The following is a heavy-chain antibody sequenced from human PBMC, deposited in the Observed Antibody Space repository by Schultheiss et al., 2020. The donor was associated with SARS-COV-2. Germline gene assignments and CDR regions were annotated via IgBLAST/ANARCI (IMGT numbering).Heavy chain of an antibody. CDR3: ARALVERPWTVY. CDR1: GFTFSSYA. J-gene: IGHJ4*02. D-gene: IGHD1-1*01. Sequence: GGSLRLSCAASGFTFSSYAMSWVRQAPGKGLEWVSAISGSGGSTYYADSVKGRFTISRDNAKNSLYLQMNSLRAEDTAVYYCARALVERPWTVYWGQGTLVTVSS. V-gene: IGHV3-23*01. CDR2: ISGSGGST.